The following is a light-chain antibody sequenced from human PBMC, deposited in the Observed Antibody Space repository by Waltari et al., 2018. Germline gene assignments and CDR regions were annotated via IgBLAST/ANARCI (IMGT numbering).Light chain of an antibody. Sequence: EIVLTQSPGTLSLSPGERATLSCRASQSVDSSYLAWFQQKPGQAPRILIYGASSRATGIPDRFSGSGSGTDFTLTITRLEPEDFAVYYCQQYGTSPWAFGQGTKVEIK. CDR1: QSVDSSY. J-gene: IGKJ1*01. V-gene: IGKV3-20*01. CDR3: QQYGTSPWA. CDR2: GAS.